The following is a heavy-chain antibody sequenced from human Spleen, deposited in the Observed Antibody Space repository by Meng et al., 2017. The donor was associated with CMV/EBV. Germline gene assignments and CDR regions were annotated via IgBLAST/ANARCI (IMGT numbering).Heavy chain of an antibody. Sequence: ISSSDYYWGGIRQPPGKGLEWIGSIYYSGSTYYNPSLKSRVTISVDTSKNQFSLTLNSVTAADTAVYYCARDLWTMTVTGTDHWYDPWGQGTLVTVSS. CDR2: IYYSGST. CDR1: ISSSDYY. V-gene: IGHV4-39*07. J-gene: IGHJ5*02. D-gene: IGHD1/OR15-1a*01. CDR3: ARDLWTMTVTGTDHWYDP.